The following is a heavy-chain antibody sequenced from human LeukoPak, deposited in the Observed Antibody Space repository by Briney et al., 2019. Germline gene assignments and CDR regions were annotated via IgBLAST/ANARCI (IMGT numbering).Heavy chain of an antibody. Sequence: GGSLRLSCAASGFTVSSNYMSWVRQTPGKGLEWVSSISTSSIYIYYADSVKGRFTISRDNAKNSLYLQMNSLRAEDTAVYYCARGAINSGSYDAYFDYWGQGTLVTVSS. CDR2: ISTSSIYI. V-gene: IGHV3-21*01. CDR3: ARGAINSGSYDAYFDY. CDR1: GFTVSSNY. D-gene: IGHD1-26*01. J-gene: IGHJ4*02.